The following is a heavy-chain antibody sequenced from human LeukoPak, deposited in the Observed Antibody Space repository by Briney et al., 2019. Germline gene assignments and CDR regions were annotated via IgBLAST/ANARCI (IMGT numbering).Heavy chain of an antibody. J-gene: IGHJ2*01. D-gene: IGHD1-26*01. CDR2: IYSGGST. CDR1: GFTVSSNY. CDR3: AKGNWGERLDWYFDL. V-gene: IGHV3-53*01. Sequence: GGSLRLSCAASGFTVSSNYMSWVRQAPGKGLEWVSVIYSGGSTYYADSVKGWFTISRDNSKNTLYLQMNSLRAEDTAVYYCAKGNWGERLDWYFDLWGRGTLVTVSS.